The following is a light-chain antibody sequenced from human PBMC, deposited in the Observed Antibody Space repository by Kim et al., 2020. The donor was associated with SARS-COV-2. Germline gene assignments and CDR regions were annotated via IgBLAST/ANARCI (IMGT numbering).Light chain of an antibody. CDR2: DAS. J-gene: IGKJ4*01. V-gene: IGKV3-11*01. CDR1: QSVNNY. CDR3: QQRSDWPLT. Sequence: EIVLTQSPATLSLSPGERATLSCRASQSVNNYLAWFQQRPGQAPRLLIYDASDRATGIPARFSGSGSGTDFTLTISSLEPEDFAVYYCQQRSDWPLTFGGGTKVDIK.